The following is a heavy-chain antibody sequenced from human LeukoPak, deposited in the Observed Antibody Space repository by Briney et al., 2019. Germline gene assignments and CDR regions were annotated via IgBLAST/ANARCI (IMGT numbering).Heavy chain of an antibody. J-gene: IGHJ3*02. CDR3: AKDHYGDYFSTGAFDI. D-gene: IGHD4-17*01. CDR2: IRSKANSYAT. CDR1: GFTFSGSA. Sequence: PGGSLRLSCAASGFTFSGSAMHWVRQASGKGLEWVGRIRSKANSYATAYAASVKGRFTISRDDSKNTAYLQMNSLRAEDTAVYYCAKDHYGDYFSTGAFDIWGQGTTVIVSS. V-gene: IGHV3-73*01.